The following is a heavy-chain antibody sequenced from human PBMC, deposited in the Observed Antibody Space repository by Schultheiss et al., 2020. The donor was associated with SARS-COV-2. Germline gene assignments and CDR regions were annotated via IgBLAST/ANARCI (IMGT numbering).Heavy chain of an antibody. CDR1: GGSFSGYY. J-gene: IGHJ5*02. V-gene: IGHV4-34*01. D-gene: IGHD6-19*01. Sequence: SQTLSLTCAVYGGSFSGYYWSWIRQPPGKGLEWIGEINHSGSTNYNPSLKSRVTISVDTSKNQFSLKLSSVTAADTAVYYCARDPGEQWLVLGAFPTFDPWGQGTLVTVSS. CDR3: ARDPGEQWLVLGAFPTFDP. CDR2: INHSGST.